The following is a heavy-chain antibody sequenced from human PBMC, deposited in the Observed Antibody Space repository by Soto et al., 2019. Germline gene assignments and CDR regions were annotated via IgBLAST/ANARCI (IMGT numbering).Heavy chain of an antibody. CDR3: ARGRGRDGYNFRPLDY. CDR1: GGTFSSYA. D-gene: IGHD5-12*01. J-gene: IGHJ4*02. CDR2: IIPIFGTA. V-gene: IGHV1-69*13. Sequence: SVKVSCKASGGTFSSYAISRVRQAPGQGLEWMGGIIPIFGTANYAQKFQGRVTITADESTSTAYMELSSLRSEDTAVYYCARGRGRDGYNFRPLDYWGQGTLVTVSS.